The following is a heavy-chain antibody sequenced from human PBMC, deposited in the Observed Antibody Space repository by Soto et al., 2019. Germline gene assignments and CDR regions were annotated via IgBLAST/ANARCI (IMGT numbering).Heavy chain of an antibody. V-gene: IGHV3-7*03. D-gene: IGHD5-18*01. CDR2: INQDGGEK. CDR1: GFTSSKYW. Sequence: PAGSLRLSCAVSGFTSSKYWMKWVRQAPGKGLEWVASINQDGGEKHHVDSVKGRFTISRDNAKNSVYLQMDSLRPEDTAVYYCARWIQKRLSEDDCWGQGTQVTVSS. J-gene: IGHJ4*02. CDR3: ARWIQKRLSEDDC.